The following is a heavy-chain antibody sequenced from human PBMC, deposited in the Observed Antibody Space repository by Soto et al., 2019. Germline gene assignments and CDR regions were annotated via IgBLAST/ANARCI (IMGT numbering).Heavy chain of an antibody. Sequence: EVQLVESGGGLVQPGGSLRLSCAASGFTVSSYWMSWVRQAPGKGLGGVANIKQDGSEKYYVDSVKGRFTISRDNAKNSLSLQMNSLRAEDTAVYYCASGPRRDCYNWGWFDPWGQGTLVNVSS. V-gene: IGHV3-7*05. CDR3: ASGPRRDCYNWGWFDP. CDR2: IKQDGSEK. D-gene: IGHD2-21*01. CDR1: GFTVSSYW. J-gene: IGHJ5*02.